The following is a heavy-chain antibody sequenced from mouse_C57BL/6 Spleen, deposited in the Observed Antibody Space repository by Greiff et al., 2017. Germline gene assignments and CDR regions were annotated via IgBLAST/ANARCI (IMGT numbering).Heavy chain of an antibody. Sequence: EVQLQESGPELVKPGASVKIPCKASGYTFTDYNMDWVKQSHGKSLEWIGDINPNNGGTIYNQKFKGKATLTVDKSSSTAYMELRRLTSEDTAVYYCARSDGSSYGYAMDYWGQGTSVTVSS. CDR3: ARSDGSSYGYAMDY. CDR2: INPNNGGT. CDR1: GYTFTDYN. D-gene: IGHD1-1*01. J-gene: IGHJ4*01. V-gene: IGHV1-18*01.